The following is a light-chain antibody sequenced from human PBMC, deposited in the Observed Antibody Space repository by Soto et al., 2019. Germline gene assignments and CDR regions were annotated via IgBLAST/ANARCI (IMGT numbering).Light chain of an antibody. CDR3: QQYNSYPLT. J-gene: IGKJ4*01. V-gene: IGKV1-5*03. CDR2: KAS. CDR1: ESISSW. Sequence: DTPMTQSPSTLSASVGDRVTITCRASESISSWLAWYQQRAGKAPKLLIYKASTLESGVPSRFSGSASGTEFTLTISSLQPDDFATYYCQQYNSYPLTFGGGTKVEIK.